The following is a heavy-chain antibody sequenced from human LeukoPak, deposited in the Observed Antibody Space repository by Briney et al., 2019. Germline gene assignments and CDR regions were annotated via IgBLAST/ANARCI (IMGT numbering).Heavy chain of an antibody. J-gene: IGHJ4*02. D-gene: IGHD6-19*01. CDR1: GGSISSGNYF. V-gene: IGHV4-61*02. CDR2: IYTSGST. CDR3: ARDLIGAVADI. Sequence: SGTLSLTCTVSGGSISSGNYFWSWVRQPAGKGLEWIGRIYTSGSTNYNPSLKSRVTISVDTSKNQFSLKLSSATAADTAVYYCARDLIGAVADIWGQGTLVTVSS.